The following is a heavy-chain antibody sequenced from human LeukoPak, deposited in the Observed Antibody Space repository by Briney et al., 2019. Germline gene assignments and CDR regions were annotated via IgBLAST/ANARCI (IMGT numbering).Heavy chain of an antibody. D-gene: IGHD3-3*01. CDR2: INPHNGGT. CDR1: VDTFTDYY. V-gene: IGHV1-2*02. J-gene: IGHJ5*02. CDR3: ASTLESGTGWFDP. Sequence: GTSGKVSCKASVDTFTDYYIHWGREAPGLGVEWGGGINPHNGGTNYAKQFQGRATLTRDTSISTAYMDLSRLTSDDTALYYCASTLESGTGWFDPWGQGTLVTVSS.